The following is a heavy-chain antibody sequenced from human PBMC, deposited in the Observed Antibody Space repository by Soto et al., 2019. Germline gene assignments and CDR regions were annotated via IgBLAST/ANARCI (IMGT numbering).Heavy chain of an antibody. CDR3: ARAEGYSSTGALSDP. D-gene: IGHD2-2*01. V-gene: IGHV4-31*03. CDR2: IYYRGST. CDR1: GASISSGFYY. J-gene: IGHJ5*02. Sequence: QVQLQESGPGLVKPSQTLSLTCTVSGASISSGFYYWTWIRQFPGKGLEWIGYIYYRGSTYYHPSLKSRLTMSIDTSKNQCSRKLTSVTAADTAVYYCARAEGYSSTGALSDPWGQGTLVAVSS.